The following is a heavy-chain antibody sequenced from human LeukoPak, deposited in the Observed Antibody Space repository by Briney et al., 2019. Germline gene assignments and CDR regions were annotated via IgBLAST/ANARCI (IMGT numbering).Heavy chain of an antibody. CDR2: ISSSRSTI. V-gene: IGHV3-48*02. J-gene: IGHJ4*02. D-gene: IGHD7-27*01. CDR3: ARDGDVDY. Sequence: GLECRSYISSSRSTIYYADSVKGGFTISRDNTKNSLYLQMNSLRDEDTAVYYCARDGDVDYWGQGTLVTVSS.